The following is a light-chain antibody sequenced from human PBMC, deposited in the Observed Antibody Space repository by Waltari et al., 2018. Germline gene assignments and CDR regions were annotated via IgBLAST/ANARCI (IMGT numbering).Light chain of an antibody. V-gene: IGLV1-47*01. CDR2: GNN. CDR1: SFNVGRNY. Sequence: QSVLTQPPSASGTPGQRVTMSCSGGSFNVGRNYVCWYQHLPGTAPKLLTYGNNQRPSGVPDRFSASKSGTSASLAISGLRSEDEADYYCATWDDSLSRPVFGGGTRLTVL. CDR3: ATWDDSLSRPV. J-gene: IGLJ2*01.